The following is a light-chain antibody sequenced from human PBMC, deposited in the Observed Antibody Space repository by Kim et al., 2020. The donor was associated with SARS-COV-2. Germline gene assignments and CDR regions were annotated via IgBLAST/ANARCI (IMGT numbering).Light chain of an antibody. CDR2: GKD. Sequence: VALGQTVRITCQGDSLRRYYASWYQQKPGQAPVLVIYGKDNRPSGIPDRISGSSSGNTASLTITGAQAEDEADYYCNSRDNSGNRVFGGGTQLTVL. CDR3: NSRDNSGNRV. J-gene: IGLJ3*02. CDR1: SLRRYY. V-gene: IGLV3-19*01.